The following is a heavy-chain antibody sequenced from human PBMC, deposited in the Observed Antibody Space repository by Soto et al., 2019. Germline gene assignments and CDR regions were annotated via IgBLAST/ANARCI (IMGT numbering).Heavy chain of an antibody. J-gene: IGHJ5*02. CDR3: ARDVKWDSCSGGSRQRSESIVP. D-gene: IGHD2-15*01. Sequence: SETLSLTCTVSGGSISSSSYYWGWIRQPPGKGLEWIGSIYYSGSTYYNPSLKSRVTISVDTSKNQFSLKLSSMTAADTAVYYCARDVKWDSCSGGSRQRSESIVPRDQATLLTV. CDR1: GGSISSSSYY. V-gene: IGHV4-39*02. CDR2: IYYSGST.